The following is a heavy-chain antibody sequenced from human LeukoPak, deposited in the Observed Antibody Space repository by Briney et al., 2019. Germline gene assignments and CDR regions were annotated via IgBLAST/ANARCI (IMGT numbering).Heavy chain of an antibody. J-gene: IGHJ4*02. CDR1: GYTFTSYD. Sequence: GASVKVSCKASGYTFTSYDINWVRQATGHGLEWMGWMNPNSGNTGYAQKFQGRVTMTRNTSISTAYMELSSLRSEDTAVYYCARGGGYYGRSAKYFIRPPEFWGQGTLVTVSS. CDR2: MNPNSGNT. D-gene: IGHD3-22*01. CDR3: ARGGGYYGRSAKYFIRPPEF. V-gene: IGHV1-8*01.